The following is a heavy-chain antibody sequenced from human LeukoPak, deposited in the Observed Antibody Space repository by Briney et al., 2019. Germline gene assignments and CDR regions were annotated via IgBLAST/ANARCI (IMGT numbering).Heavy chain of an antibody. CDR2: IRSKAYGGTT. CDR1: GFTFGDYA. V-gene: IGHV3-49*04. D-gene: IGHD3-22*01. CDR3: TRGVYYYDSSRTRRSGGMDV. Sequence: PGRSLRLSCTASGFTFGDYAMSWVRQAPGKGLEWVGFIRSKAYGGTTEYAASVKGRFTISRDDSKSIAYLQMNSLKTEDTAVYYCTRGVYYYDSSRTRRSGGMDVWGQGTTVTVSS. J-gene: IGHJ6*02.